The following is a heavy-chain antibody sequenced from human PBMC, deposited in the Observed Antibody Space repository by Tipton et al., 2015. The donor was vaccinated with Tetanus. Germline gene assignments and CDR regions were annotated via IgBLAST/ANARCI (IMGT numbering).Heavy chain of an antibody. CDR3: ARDGTSITMVRGVIDY. Sequence: RSLRLSCAASGFTFSSYGMHWVRQAPGKGLEWVAVIWYDGSNKYYADSVKGRFTISRDNSKNTLYLQMNSLRAEDTAVYYCARDGTSITMVRGVIDYWGQGTLVTVSS. V-gene: IGHV3-33*01. D-gene: IGHD3-10*01. J-gene: IGHJ4*02. CDR2: IWYDGSNK. CDR1: GFTFSSYG.